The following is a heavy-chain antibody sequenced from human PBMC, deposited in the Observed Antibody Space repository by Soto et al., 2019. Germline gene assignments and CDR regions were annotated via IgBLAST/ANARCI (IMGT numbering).Heavy chain of an antibody. D-gene: IGHD1-1*01. CDR2: ISGGGDGT. J-gene: IGHJ4*02. CDR3: AKEPRLQLAY. V-gene: IGHV3-23*01. CDR1: GFPFGNYA. Sequence: EVHLLESGGGLVQPGGSLRLSCTASGFPFGNYAMYWVRQAPGKGLEWVSGISGGGDGTNYADSVKVRFTVSRDNSRNTMYLQMNSLRAEDTAVYYCAKEPRLQLAYWGQGTLVTVSS.